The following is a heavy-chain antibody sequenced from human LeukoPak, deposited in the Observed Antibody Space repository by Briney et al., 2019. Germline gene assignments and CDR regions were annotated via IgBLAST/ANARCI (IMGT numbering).Heavy chain of an antibody. D-gene: IGHD4-23*01. CDR3: ARVRWPKWYFDY. J-gene: IGHJ4*02. CDR2: IYSGGSI. CDR1: GFTFSTYA. Sequence: PGGSLRLSCAASGFTFSTYAMSWVRQAPGKGLEWVSVIYSGGSIYYADSVKGRFTISRDNSKNTLYLQMNSLRAEDTAVYYCARVRWPKWYFDYWGQGTLVTVSS. V-gene: IGHV3-53*01.